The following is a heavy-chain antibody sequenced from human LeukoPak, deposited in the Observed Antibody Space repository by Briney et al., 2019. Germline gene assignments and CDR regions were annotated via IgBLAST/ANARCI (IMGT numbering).Heavy chain of an antibody. V-gene: IGHV1-46*01. CDR3: ATGVDSSGYYPPALDY. J-gene: IGHJ4*02. Sequence: ASVKVSCKASGYTFTSYYMHWVRQAPGQGLEWMGIINPSGGSTSYAQKFQGRVTMTRDTSTDTAYMELSSLRSEDTAVYYCATGVDSSGYYPPALDYWGQGTLVTVSS. CDR1: GYTFTSYY. CDR2: INPSGGST. D-gene: IGHD3-22*01.